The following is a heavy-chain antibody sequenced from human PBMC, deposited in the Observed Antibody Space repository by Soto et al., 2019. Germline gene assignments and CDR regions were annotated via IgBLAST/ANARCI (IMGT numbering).Heavy chain of an antibody. Sequence: QVQLVQSGAEVKKPGASVKVSCKASGYTFTSYALHWVRQAPGQGLEWMGWINPGNGDTKYSQKFQGRVTIIRDTSANIVYMELNSLRSEDTAVFYCARDDASSIDSWGQGTLVTVSS. CDR1: GYTFTSYA. D-gene: IGHD6-13*01. V-gene: IGHV1-3*01. CDR3: ARDDASSIDS. CDR2: INPGNGDT. J-gene: IGHJ4*02.